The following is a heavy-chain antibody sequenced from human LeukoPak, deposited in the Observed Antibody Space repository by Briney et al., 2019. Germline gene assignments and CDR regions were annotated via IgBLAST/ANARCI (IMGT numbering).Heavy chain of an antibody. CDR2: IRAGNGDT. D-gene: IGHD6-13*01. CDR1: GYTFTSYA. J-gene: IGHJ4*02. V-gene: IGHV1-3*01. CDR3: ARFSPQLSFDY. Sequence: ASVKVSCKASGYTFTSYAIHWVRQAPGQRLEWMGWIRAGNGDTKFSQKFQGRVTITRDTSATTAYMELSSLRSEDTAVYYCARFSPQLSFDYWGQGTLVTVSS.